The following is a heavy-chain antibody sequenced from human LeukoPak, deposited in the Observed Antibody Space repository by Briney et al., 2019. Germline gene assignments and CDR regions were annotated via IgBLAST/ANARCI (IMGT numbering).Heavy chain of an antibody. Sequence: SETLSHTCTVSGGSISSYYWSWIRQPPGKGLGWIAYISDIGSTNYNPSLKSRVTISLDTSKNQFSLKLSSVTAADTAVYYCAGHHPRNTVDFWGQGTLVTVSS. CDR1: GGSISSYY. D-gene: IGHD2/OR15-2a*01. CDR2: ISDIGST. CDR3: AGHHPRNTVDF. V-gene: IGHV4-59*08. J-gene: IGHJ4*02.